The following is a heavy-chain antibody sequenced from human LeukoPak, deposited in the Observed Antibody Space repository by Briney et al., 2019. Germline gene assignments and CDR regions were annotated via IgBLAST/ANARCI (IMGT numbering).Heavy chain of an antibody. V-gene: IGHV3-43*02. J-gene: IGHJ4*02. Sequence: QPGGSLRLSCAASGFTLRDYAIHWVRQAPGKGLEWVSLSRINNDGHKTYYADSVKGRFTISRDNSRNSLYLQMNSLTIEDTALYFCTKGLRSGTYYNIFDYWSQGTLVTVSS. CDR1: GFTLRDYA. CDR3: TKGLRSGTYYNIFDY. CDR2: INNDGHKT. D-gene: IGHD3-10*01.